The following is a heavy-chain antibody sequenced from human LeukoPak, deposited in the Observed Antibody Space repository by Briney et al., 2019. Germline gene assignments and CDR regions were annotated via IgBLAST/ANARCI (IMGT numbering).Heavy chain of an antibody. CDR2: IYPGDSDT. J-gene: IGHJ5*02. V-gene: IGHV5-51*01. D-gene: IGHD2-15*01. CDR1: GYSFTSYW. Sequence: GESLKISCKGSGYSFTSYWIGWVRQMPGKGLEWMGIIYPGDSDTRYSPSFQGQVTISADKSISTAYLRWSSLKASDTAMYYCARRRPPGAASLRFHWFDPWGQGTLVTVSS. CDR3: ARRRPPGAASLRFHWFDP.